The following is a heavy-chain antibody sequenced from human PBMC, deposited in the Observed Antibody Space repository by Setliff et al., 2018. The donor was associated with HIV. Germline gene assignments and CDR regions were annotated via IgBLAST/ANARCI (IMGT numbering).Heavy chain of an antibody. CDR3: ARERSLITNRRYFDS. Sequence: SETLSLTCAVYGGSFSSCYWSWIRQPPGKGLEWIGEINHSGSTNYNPSLKSRVTISVDTSKNQFSLKVSSVTAADTAVYYCARERSLITNRRYFDSWGQGTQVTVSS. J-gene: IGHJ4*02. D-gene: IGHD1-1*01. V-gene: IGHV4-34*01. CDR1: GGSFSSCY. CDR2: INHSGST.